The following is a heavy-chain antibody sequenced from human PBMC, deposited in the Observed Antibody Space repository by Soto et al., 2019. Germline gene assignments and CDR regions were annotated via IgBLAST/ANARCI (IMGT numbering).Heavy chain of an antibody. Sequence: QITLKESGPTLVKPTQTLTLTCTFSGFSLSTSGVGVGWIRQPPGKALEWLALIYWNDDKRYSPSLKSRLTITKDTSKNQVVLTMTNMDPVDTATYYCAHPIAVAGTWDYFDYWGQGTLVTVSS. J-gene: IGHJ4*02. V-gene: IGHV2-5*01. CDR1: GFSLSTSGVG. CDR3: AHPIAVAGTWDYFDY. D-gene: IGHD6-19*01. CDR2: IYWNDDK.